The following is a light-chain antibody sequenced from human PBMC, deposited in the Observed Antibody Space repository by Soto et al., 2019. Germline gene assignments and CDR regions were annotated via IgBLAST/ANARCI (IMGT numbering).Light chain of an antibody. CDR2: AAS. J-gene: IGKJ4*01. CDR3: QQLNSYPLT. Sequence: DIQLTLSPSFLSASVGDRVTITCRASQGISSYLAWYQQKPGKAPKLLIYAASTLQSGVPSRFSGSGSGTEFTLTISSLQPEDFATYYCQQLNSYPLTFGGGTKVEIK. CDR1: QGISSY. V-gene: IGKV1-9*01.